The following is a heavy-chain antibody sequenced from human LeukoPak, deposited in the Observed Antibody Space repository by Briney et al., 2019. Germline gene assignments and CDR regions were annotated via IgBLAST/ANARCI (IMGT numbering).Heavy chain of an antibody. CDR1: GFSFNNFA. Sequence: GRSLRLSCAASGFSFNNFAMYWVRQAPGKGLEWVAHISYDGSSRYNEDSVKGRFTISRDDSKNTLYLQMNSLRAEDTAVYYCARGPYYDSSGYLAFDIWGQGTMVTVSS. D-gene: IGHD3-22*01. V-gene: IGHV3-30*04. CDR2: ISYDGSSR. J-gene: IGHJ3*02. CDR3: ARGPYYDSSGYLAFDI.